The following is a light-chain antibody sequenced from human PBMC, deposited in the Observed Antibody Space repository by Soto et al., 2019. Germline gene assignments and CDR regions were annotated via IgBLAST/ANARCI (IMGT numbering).Light chain of an antibody. CDR1: QSVTSNY. J-gene: IGKJ5*01. CDR2: GAS. Sequence: EIVLTQSPGTLSLSPGERATLSCRASQSVTSNYLAWYQQKPGQAPRLLIYGASNRVTGIPDRFSGSGSGTEFTFTISRLEPEDFAVYYCQQYNNWPITFGQGTRLEIK. V-gene: IGKV3-20*01. CDR3: QQYNNWPIT.